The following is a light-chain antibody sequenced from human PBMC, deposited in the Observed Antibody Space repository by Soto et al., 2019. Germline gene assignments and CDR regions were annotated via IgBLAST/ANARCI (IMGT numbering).Light chain of an antibody. CDR2: DAS. V-gene: IGKV3-11*01. CDR1: QSVSSY. Sequence: EIVLTQSPATLSLSPGERATLSCRASQSVSSYLAWYQQKPGQAPRLLIDDASNRATGIPARFSGSGSGTDFTLTINSLEPEDFAVYYCQQRSNWPSLTFCGGTKVEIK. J-gene: IGKJ4*01. CDR3: QQRSNWPSLT.